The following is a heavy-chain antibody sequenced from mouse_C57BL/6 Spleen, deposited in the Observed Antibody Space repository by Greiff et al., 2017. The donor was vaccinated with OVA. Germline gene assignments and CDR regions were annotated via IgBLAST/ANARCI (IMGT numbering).Heavy chain of an antibody. V-gene: IGHV1-64*01. CDR1: GYTFTSYW. Sequence: QVQLQQPGAELVKPGASVKLSCKASGYTFTSYWMHWVKQRPGQGLEWIGMIHPNSGSTNYNEKFKSKATLTVDKSSSTSYMQLSSLTSEDSAVYYCARVDGNDGAWFAYWGQGTLVTVSA. D-gene: IGHD2-2*01. J-gene: IGHJ3*01. CDR3: ARVDGNDGAWFAY. CDR2: IHPNSGST.